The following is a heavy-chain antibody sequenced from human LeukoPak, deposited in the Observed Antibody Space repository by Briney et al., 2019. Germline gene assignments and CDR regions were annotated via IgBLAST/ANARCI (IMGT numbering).Heavy chain of an antibody. Sequence: QSGGSLRLSCAASGLTLRGFSVNWVRQAPGKGLEWISYSSGSNTIYYADSVKGRFTISRDNAKNSLFLQMNSLRDEDTAVYYCVRTGGYSYGPFEYWGQGTLVTVSS. CDR3: VRTGGYSYGPFEY. D-gene: IGHD5-18*01. J-gene: IGHJ4*02. CDR1: GLTLRGFS. V-gene: IGHV3-48*02. CDR2: SSGSNTI.